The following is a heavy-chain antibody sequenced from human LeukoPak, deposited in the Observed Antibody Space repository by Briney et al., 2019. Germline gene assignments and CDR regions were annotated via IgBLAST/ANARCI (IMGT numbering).Heavy chain of an antibody. CDR2: ISSSSSYI. CDR3: ARSTTVDCYDSSGYLYYFDY. J-gene: IGHJ4*02. V-gene: IGHV3-21*01. D-gene: IGHD3-22*01. CDR1: GFTFSSYR. Sequence: GGSLRLSCAASGFTFSSYRMNWVRQAPGKGLEWVSSISSSSSYIYYADSVKGRFTISRDNAKNSLYLQMNSLRAEDTAVYYCARSTTVDCYDSSGYLYYFDYWGQGTLVTVSS.